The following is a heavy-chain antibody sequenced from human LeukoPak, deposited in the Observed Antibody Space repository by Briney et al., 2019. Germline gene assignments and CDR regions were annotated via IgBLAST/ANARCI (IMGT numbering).Heavy chain of an antibody. D-gene: IGHD6-13*01. CDR1: GFTFSSYW. V-gene: IGHV3-74*01. J-gene: IGHJ3*02. CDR2: INTDGSST. CDR3: ARVAHSNSWYGDDAFDI. Sequence: GGSLRLSCAASGFTFSSYWMHWVRQAPGKGLVWVSRINTDGSSTSYADSVKGRFTISRDNAKNTLYLQMNSLRAEDTAVYYCARVAHSNSWYGDDAFDIWGQGTMVTVSS.